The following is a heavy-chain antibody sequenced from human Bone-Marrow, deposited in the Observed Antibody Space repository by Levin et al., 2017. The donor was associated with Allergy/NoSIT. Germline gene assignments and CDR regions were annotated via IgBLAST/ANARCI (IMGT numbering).Heavy chain of an antibody. J-gene: IGHJ4*02. D-gene: IGHD2-15*01. V-gene: IGHV3-33*06. CDR3: ANMAATGYYFDS. Sequence: PGGSLRLSCAASGFTPHMYGMHWVRQAPGKGLEWVAAIWYNGRNEEYADSVKGRFAISRDDSRRTLYLQMNILRAEDTAIYYCANMAATGYYFDSWGLGTLVSVSS. CDR2: IWYNGRNE. CDR1: GFTPHMYG.